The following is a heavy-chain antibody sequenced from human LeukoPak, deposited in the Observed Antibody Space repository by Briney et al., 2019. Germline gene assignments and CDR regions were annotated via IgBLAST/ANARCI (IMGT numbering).Heavy chain of an antibody. J-gene: IGHJ5*02. V-gene: IGHV3-23*01. D-gene: IGHD3-3*01. Sequence: GVSLRLSCAASGFTFSSYAMSWVRQAPGKGLEWVSAISGSGGSTYYADSVKGRFTISRDNSKNTLYLQMNSLRAEDTAVYYCAKDRRPAVNYDFGARNWFDPWGQGTLVTVSP. CDR1: GFTFSSYA. CDR2: ISGSGGST. CDR3: AKDRRPAVNYDFGARNWFDP.